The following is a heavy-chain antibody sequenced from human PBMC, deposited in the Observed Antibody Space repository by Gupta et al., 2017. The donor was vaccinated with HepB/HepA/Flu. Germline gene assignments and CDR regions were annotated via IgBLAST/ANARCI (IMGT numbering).Heavy chain of an antibody. D-gene: IGHD1-14*01. Sequence: QVQLQQWGAGLLKPSETLSLTCAVYGGSFSGYYWSWIRQPPGKGLEWIGEINHSGSTNYNPSLKSRVTISVDTSKNQCSLKLSSVTAADTAVYYCAKLGSENWFDPWGQGTLVTVSS. CDR1: GGSFSGYY. CDR2: INHSGST. CDR3: AKLGSENWFDP. J-gene: IGHJ5*02. V-gene: IGHV4-34*01.